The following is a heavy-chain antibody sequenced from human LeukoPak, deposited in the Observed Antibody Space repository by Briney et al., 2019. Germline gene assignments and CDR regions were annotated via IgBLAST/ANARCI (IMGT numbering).Heavy chain of an antibody. CDR1: GGSISSGSYY. CDR3: ASRSGSYDGYYNYYYMDV. CDR2: IYTSGST. D-gene: IGHD1-26*01. V-gene: IGHV4-61*02. J-gene: IGHJ6*03. Sequence: PSQTLSLTCTVSGGSISSGSYYWSWIRQPAGKGLEWIGRIYTSGSTNYNPTLKSRVTISVDTSKNQFSLKLSSVTAADTAVYYCASRSGSYDGYYNYYYMDVWGKGTTVTVSS.